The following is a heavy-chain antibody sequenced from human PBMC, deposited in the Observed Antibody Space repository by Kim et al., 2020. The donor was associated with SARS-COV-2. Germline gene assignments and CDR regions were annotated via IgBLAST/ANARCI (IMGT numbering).Heavy chain of an antibody. V-gene: IGHV3-15*01. CDR3: TANYGDYGLYYFDY. CDR1: GFTFSNAW. Sequence: GGSLRLSCAASGFTFSNAWMSWVRQAPGKGLEWVGRIKSKTDGGTTDYAAPVKGRFTISRDDSKNTLYLQMNSLKTEDTAVYYCTANYGDYGLYYFDYWGQGTLVTVSS. CDR2: IKSKTDGGTT. D-gene: IGHD4-17*01. J-gene: IGHJ4*02.